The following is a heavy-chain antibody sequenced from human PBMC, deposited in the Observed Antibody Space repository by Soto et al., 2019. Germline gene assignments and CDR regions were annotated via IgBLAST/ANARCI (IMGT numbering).Heavy chain of an antibody. CDR3: AREYSSSWYRLYYYYYYGMDV. V-gene: IGHV3-30-3*01. Sequence: PVGSLRLSCAASGFTFSSYAMHWVRQAPGKGLEWVAVISYDGSNKYYADSVKGRFTISRDNSKNTLYLQMNSLRAEDTAVYYCAREYSSSWYRLYYYYYYGMDVWGQGTTVTV. D-gene: IGHD6-13*01. CDR1: GFTFSSYA. J-gene: IGHJ6*02. CDR2: ISYDGSNK.